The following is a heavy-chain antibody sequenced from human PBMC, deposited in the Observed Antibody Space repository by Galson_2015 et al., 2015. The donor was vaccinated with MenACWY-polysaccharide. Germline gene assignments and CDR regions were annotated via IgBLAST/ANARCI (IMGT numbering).Heavy chain of an antibody. Sequence: SVKVSCKASGYTFTSYDINWVRQATGQGLEWMGWMNPNSGNTGYAQKFQGRVTMTRNTSISTAYMELSSLRSEDTAVYYCARGPSMIPSYYYYYGMDVWGQRTTVTVSS. CDR2: MNPNSGNT. D-gene: IGHD3-22*01. J-gene: IGHJ6*02. CDR3: ARGPSMIPSYYYYYGMDV. CDR1: GYTFTSYD. V-gene: IGHV1-8*01.